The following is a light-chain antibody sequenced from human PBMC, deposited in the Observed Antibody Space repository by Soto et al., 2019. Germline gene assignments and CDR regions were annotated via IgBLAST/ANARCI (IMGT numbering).Light chain of an antibody. Sequence: DIQMTQSPSTLSVSVGDRVTITCRASQSINIWLAWYQQKPGKAPKVLIYDASSLKSGVPSRFSGSGSGTEFTLTISSLQPDDFATYYFQQYKSYSWTFGQGTKLDIK. CDR3: QQYKSYSWT. CDR1: QSINIW. J-gene: IGKJ1*01. CDR2: DAS. V-gene: IGKV1-5*01.